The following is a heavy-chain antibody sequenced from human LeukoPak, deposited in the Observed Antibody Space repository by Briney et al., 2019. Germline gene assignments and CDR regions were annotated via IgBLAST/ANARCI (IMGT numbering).Heavy chain of an antibody. D-gene: IGHD2-15*01. CDR2: ISGSSSYI. Sequence: GGSLRLSCAASGFTFSSNEMNWVRQAPGKGLEWVSSISGSSSYIYYGDSVKGRCTISRDNAKKSLYLQMNSLRAEDTAVYYCARDQGVYCSGGSCTAFDIWGQGTMVTVSS. J-gene: IGHJ3*02. CDR3: ARDQGVYCSGGSCTAFDI. CDR1: GFTFSSNE. V-gene: IGHV3-21*01.